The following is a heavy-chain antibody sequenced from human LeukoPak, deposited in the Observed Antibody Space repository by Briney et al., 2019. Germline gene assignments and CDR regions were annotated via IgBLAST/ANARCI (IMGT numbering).Heavy chain of an antibody. Sequence: GGSLRLSCAASGFTFNKYSMNWVRQAPGKGLEWVSYISSSSSTIYYADSVKGRFTISRDNAENSLYLQMNSLRAEDTAVYYCARHRRYCSSTSCYGAFDIWGQGTMVTVSS. CDR1: GFTFNKYS. J-gene: IGHJ3*02. D-gene: IGHD2-2*01. CDR2: ISSSSSTI. CDR3: ARHRRYCSSTSCYGAFDI. V-gene: IGHV3-48*01.